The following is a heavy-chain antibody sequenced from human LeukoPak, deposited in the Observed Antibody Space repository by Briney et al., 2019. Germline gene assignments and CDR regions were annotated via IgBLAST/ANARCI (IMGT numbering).Heavy chain of an antibody. CDR1: ALNFSDYD. V-gene: IGHV3-11*01. CDR3: ARDNVPSNFEWLLYVGSGFDY. J-gene: IGHJ4*02. D-gene: IGHD3-9*01. Sequence: LRLSCAAPALNFSDYDMSWIRQATGQGLEWVSYITSSGNTVSYTDSTKGRFTIYTPNAKSSLYLQLNRLRAEDASVYYCARDNVPSNFEWLLYVGSGFDYCGQGNLVTVSS. CDR2: ITSSGNTV.